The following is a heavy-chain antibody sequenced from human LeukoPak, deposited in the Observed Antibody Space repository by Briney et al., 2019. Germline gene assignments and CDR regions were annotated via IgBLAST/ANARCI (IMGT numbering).Heavy chain of an antibody. CDR3: ARDPPYGDYGFDY. V-gene: IGHV4-59*01. CDR1: GVSISSYY. Sequence: SESLSLTCAASGVSISSYYLSWVRQPPGKGLEWVAYINCSGSTNYNPSLKSRVTISVDTSKNQFSLKLSSVTAADTAVYYCARDPPYGDYGFDYWGQGTLVTVSS. CDR2: INCSGST. J-gene: IGHJ4*02. D-gene: IGHD4-17*01.